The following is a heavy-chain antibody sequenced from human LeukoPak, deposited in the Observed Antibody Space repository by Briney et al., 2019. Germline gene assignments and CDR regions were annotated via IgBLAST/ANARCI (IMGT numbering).Heavy chain of an antibody. CDR1: GYSFTSYW. Sequence: GESLKISSKGSGYSFTSYWIGWVRQMPGKGLEWMGVIYPGDSDTRYSPSFQGQVTISADKSISTAYLQWSSLKASDTAMYYCARLKGFTMVNWYFDYWGQGTLVTVSS. CDR2: IYPGDSDT. J-gene: IGHJ4*02. CDR3: ARLKGFTMVNWYFDY. V-gene: IGHV5-51*01. D-gene: IGHD3-10*01.